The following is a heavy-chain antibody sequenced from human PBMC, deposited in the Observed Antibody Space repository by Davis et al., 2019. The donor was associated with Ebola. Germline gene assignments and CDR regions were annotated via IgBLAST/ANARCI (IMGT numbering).Heavy chain of an antibody. J-gene: IGHJ4*02. V-gene: IGHV1-18*01. CDR1: GYTFTSYG. D-gene: IGHD6-19*01. CDR2: ISAYNGNT. CDR3: ARDSRQWLDNDY. Sequence: ASVKVSCKASGYTFTSYGISWVRQAPGQGPEWMGWISAYNGNTNYAQKLQGRVTMTTDTSTSTAYMEPRSLRSDDTAVYYCARDSRQWLDNDYWGQGTLVTVSS.